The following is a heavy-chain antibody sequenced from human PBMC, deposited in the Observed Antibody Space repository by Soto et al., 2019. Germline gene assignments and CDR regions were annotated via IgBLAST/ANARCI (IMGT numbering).Heavy chain of an antibody. CDR2: FSWNSGRI. CDR3: AKSVYNWNDGFFDY. Sequence: GGSLRLSCAASGFIFDDYAMHWVRQAPGKGLEWVLGFSWNSGRIGYVDSVKGRFTISRDNTKNSLYLQMNSLRAEDTAVYYCAKSVYNWNDGFFDYWGQGTLVTVSS. D-gene: IGHD1-1*01. CDR1: GFIFDDYA. V-gene: IGHV3-9*01. J-gene: IGHJ4*02.